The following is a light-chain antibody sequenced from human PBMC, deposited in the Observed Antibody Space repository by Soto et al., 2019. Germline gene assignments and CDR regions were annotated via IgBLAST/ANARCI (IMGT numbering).Light chain of an antibody. V-gene: IGKV3-20*01. Sequence: EIVLTQSPGTLSLSPGERATLSCRASQSVSSTSLAWYQQKPGQAPRLLIYGASTRATGIPDRFSGSGSGTDFTLTISRVEHEDFALYYCQQYGTSLWTFGPGPKVDIK. J-gene: IGKJ1*01. CDR1: QSVSSTS. CDR2: GAS. CDR3: QQYGTSLWT.